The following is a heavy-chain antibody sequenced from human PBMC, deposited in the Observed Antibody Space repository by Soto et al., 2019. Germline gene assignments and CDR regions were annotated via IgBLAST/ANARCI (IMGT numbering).Heavy chain of an antibody. J-gene: IGHJ4*02. D-gene: IGHD3-10*01. CDR3: ASGGSTSGKKKFDY. CDR2: IYYGRST. V-gene: IGHV4-30-4*01. CDR1: GGSISSGDYY. Sequence: SETLSLTCTVSGGSISSGDYYWSWIRQPPGKGLEWIGYIYYGRSTYYNPSLKSRVTISADTSKNQFSLKLSSVTAADTAVYYCASGGSTSGKKKFDYWGQGTLVTVSS.